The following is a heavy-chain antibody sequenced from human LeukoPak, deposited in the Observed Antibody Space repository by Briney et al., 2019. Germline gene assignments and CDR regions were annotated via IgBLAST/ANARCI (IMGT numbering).Heavy chain of an antibody. CDR1: GGSISNYY. CDR3: ARRNYGDPNWYFDL. V-gene: IGHV4-30-4*01. J-gene: IGHJ2*01. Sequence: SETLSLTCTVSGGSISNYYWSWIRQPPGKGLEWIGYIYYSGSTYYNPSLRSRVTISVDTSKNQFSLKLSSVTAADTAVYYCARRNYGDPNWYFDLWGRGTLVTVSS. D-gene: IGHD4-17*01. CDR2: IYYSGST.